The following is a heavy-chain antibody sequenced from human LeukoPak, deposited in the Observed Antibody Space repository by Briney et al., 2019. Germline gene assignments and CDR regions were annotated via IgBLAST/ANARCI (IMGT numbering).Heavy chain of an antibody. J-gene: IGHJ5*02. Sequence: GASVKVSCKVSGYTLTELSMHWVRQAPGKGLEWMGGFDPEDGETIYAQKFQGRVTMTEDTSTDTAYMELSSLRSEDTAVYYCATSPYSSGWYRWFDPWGQGTLVTVSS. D-gene: IGHD6-19*01. CDR2: FDPEDGET. V-gene: IGHV1-24*01. CDR3: ATSPYSSGWYRWFDP. CDR1: GYTLTELS.